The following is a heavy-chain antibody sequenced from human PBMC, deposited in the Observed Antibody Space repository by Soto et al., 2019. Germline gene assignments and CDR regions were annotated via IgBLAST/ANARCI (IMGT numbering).Heavy chain of an antibody. CDR1: GFTFSSYG. Sequence: QVQLVESGGGVVQPGRSLRLSCAASGFTFSSYGMHWVRQAPGKGLEWVAVISYDGSNKYYADSVKGRFTISRDNSENTLYLQMNSLRAEDTAVYYCAKDQYYYGSGSSFDYWGQGTLVTVSS. D-gene: IGHD3-10*01. CDR2: ISYDGSNK. V-gene: IGHV3-30*18. J-gene: IGHJ4*02. CDR3: AKDQYYYGSGSSFDY.